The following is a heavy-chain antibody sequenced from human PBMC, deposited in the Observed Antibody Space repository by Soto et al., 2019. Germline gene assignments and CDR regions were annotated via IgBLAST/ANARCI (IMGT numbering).Heavy chain of an antibody. D-gene: IGHD5-18*01. CDR1: GFTFSSYA. CDR2: ISSNGGST. J-gene: IGHJ4*02. CDR3: ARGPGYDSDY. Sequence: GGSLRLSCAASGFTFSSYAMHWVRQAPGKGLEYVSAISSNGGSTYYANSVKGRFTISRDNSKNTLYLQMGSLRAEDMAVYYCARGPGYDSDYWGQGTLVTVSS. V-gene: IGHV3-64*01.